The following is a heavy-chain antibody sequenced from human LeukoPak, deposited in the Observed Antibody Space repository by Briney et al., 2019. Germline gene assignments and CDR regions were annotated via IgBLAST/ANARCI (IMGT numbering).Heavy chain of an antibody. D-gene: IGHD6-13*01. CDR2: IYYSGST. J-gene: IGHJ4*02. Sequence: PSETLSLTCTVSGGSISSGDYYWSWIRQPPGKGLEWIGYIYYSGSTYYNPSLKSRITISVDTSKNQFSLKLSSVTAADTAVYYCARTARGSRIDYWGQGTLVTVSS. CDR1: GGSISSGDYY. V-gene: IGHV4-30-4*01. CDR3: ARTARGSRIDY.